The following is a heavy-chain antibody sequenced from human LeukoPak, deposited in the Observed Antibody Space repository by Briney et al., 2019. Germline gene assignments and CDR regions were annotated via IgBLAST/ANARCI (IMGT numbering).Heavy chain of an antibody. Sequence: GRSLRLSCAASGFTFSSYGMHWVRQAPGKGLEWVAVIWYDGSNKYYADSVKGRFTISRDNSKNTLYLQMNSLRAEDTAVYYCACYYDSSGSPYYFDYWGQGTLVTVSS. CDR1: GFTFSSYG. J-gene: IGHJ4*02. CDR3: ACYYDSSGSPYYFDY. V-gene: IGHV3-33*01. CDR2: IWYDGSNK. D-gene: IGHD3-22*01.